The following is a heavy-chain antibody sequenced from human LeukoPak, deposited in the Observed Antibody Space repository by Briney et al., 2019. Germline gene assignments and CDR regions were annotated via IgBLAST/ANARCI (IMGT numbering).Heavy chain of an antibody. CDR1: GFTFSSYA. CDR3: AKSIMITFGGVIALGDAFDI. Sequence: GGSLRLSCAASGFTFSSYAMGWVRHAPGNGLEWVSAISGSGGSTYYADSGKGRFTISRDNSKNTLYLQMNSLRAEDTAVYYCAKSIMITFGGVIALGDAFDIWGQGTMVTVSS. D-gene: IGHD3-16*02. J-gene: IGHJ3*02. CDR2: ISGSGGST. V-gene: IGHV3-23*01.